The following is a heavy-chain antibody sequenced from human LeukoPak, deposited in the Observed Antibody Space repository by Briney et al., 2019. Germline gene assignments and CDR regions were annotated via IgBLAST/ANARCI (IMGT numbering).Heavy chain of an antibody. CDR1: GFTFISYS. Sequence: GGSLRLSCAASGFTFISYSMNWVRQAPGKGLEWVSSISSSSTYIYYAGSVQGRFTISRDNAKNSLYLQMNSLRAEDTAVYYCAREGRSSGWYYFDYWGQGTLVTVSS. J-gene: IGHJ4*02. CDR2: ISSSSTYI. V-gene: IGHV3-21*01. CDR3: AREGRSSGWYYFDY. D-gene: IGHD6-19*01.